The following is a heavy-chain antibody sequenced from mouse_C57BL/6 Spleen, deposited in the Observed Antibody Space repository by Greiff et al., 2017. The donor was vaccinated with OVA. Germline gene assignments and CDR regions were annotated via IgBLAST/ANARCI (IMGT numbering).Heavy chain of an antibody. CDR1: GISITTGNYR. CDR3: ARERVYYSNSLFDV. J-gene: IGHJ1*03. V-gene: IGHV3-5*01. D-gene: IGHD2-5*01. Sequence: EVKLVESGPGLVKPSQTVFLTCTVTGISITTGNYRWSWIRQFPGNKLEWIGYIYYSGTITYNPSLTSRTTITRDTPKNQFFLEMNSLTAEDTATYYCARERVYYSNSLFDVWGTGTTVTVSS. CDR2: IYYSGTI.